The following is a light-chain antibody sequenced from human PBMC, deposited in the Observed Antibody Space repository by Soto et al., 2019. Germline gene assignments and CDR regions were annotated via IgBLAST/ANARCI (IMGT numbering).Light chain of an antibody. V-gene: IGLV2-14*03. CDR1: SSDIGHYDY. J-gene: IGLJ1*01. Sequence: SVLNHAASISGSPRGSISLFRPGTSSDIGHYDYVSWYQQHPGKAPKLIIYHVTYRPSGVSNRYSGSKSGNSASLTISELQADDEADYYCCSLTSCHSYGCGRGTKVTVL. CDR2: HVT. CDR3: CSLTSCHSYG.